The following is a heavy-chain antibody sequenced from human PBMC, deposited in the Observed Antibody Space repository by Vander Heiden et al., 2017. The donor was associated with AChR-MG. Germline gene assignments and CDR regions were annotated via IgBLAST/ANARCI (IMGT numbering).Heavy chain of an antibody. D-gene: IGHD2-2*01. CDR2: INPSGGST. Sequence: QVQLVQSGAEVKKPGASVQVSCKASGYTVTSYNMHWGRQAPGQGLEWMGIINPSGGSTSYAQKFQGRVTMTRDTSTSTVYMELSSLRSEDTAVYYCARDRRCSSTSCRYFDYWGQGTLVTVSS. CDR3: ARDRRCSSTSCRYFDY. J-gene: IGHJ4*02. V-gene: IGHV1-46*01. CDR1: GYTVTSYN.